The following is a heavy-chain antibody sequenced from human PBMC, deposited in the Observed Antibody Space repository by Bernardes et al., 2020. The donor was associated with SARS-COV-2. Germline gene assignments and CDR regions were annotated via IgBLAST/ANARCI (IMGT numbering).Heavy chain of an antibody. CDR1: GFIFSRYS. V-gene: IGHV3-48*04. J-gene: IGHJ3*01. Sequence: GGSLRLSCAASGFIFSRYSMNWVRQAPGKGLEWVSYITSNTITIYYADSVKGRFTISRDNAKNSLYLQMNSLRGEDTAVYYCARSVEGAFDVWGQGTMVTVSS. D-gene: IGHD3-3*01. CDR3: ARSVEGAFDV. CDR2: ITSNTITI.